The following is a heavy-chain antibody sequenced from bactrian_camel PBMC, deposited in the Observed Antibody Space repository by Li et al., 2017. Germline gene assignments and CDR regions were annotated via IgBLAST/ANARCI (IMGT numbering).Heavy chain of an antibody. CDR3: AAGATLSTLFPQSYNH. CDR1: GVIKSTYT. CDR2: IYTGGGTT. J-gene: IGHJ4*01. D-gene: IGHD2*01. V-gene: IGHV3S54*01. Sequence: HVQLVESGGGEVEAGGSLTISCAASGVIKSTYTMGWFRQVPGSEREGIAAIYTGGGTTYYADSVKGRFTISQERANNTVYLQMNNLQPEDTAIYYCAAGATLSTLFPQSYNHWGQGTQVTVS.